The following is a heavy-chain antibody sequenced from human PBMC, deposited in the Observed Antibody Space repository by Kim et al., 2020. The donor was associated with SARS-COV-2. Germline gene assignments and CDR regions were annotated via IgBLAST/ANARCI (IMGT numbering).Heavy chain of an antibody. CDR2: ISYDGGHE. J-gene: IGHJ6*02. CDR1: GFTFSSYG. Sequence: GGSLRLSCAASGFTFSSYGMDWVRQAPGKGLEWVARISYDGGHEFYADSVKGRFSISRDNSKNTLYLQMNSLRSEDTGVYYCASPPAEFGDDDYFYGMDVWGRGTTVTV. CDR3: ASPPAEFGDDDYFYGMDV. D-gene: IGHD3-10*01. V-gene: IGHV3-30*03.